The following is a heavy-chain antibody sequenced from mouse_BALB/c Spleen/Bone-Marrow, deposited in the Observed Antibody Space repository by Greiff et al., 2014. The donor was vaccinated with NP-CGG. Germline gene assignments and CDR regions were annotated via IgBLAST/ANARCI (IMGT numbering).Heavy chain of an antibody. CDR2: ISYSGST. CDR3: ARIYYDSHWYFDV. J-gene: IGHJ1*01. V-gene: IGHV3-8*02. Sequence: VQLQQSGPSLVKPSQTLSLTRSVTGDSITSGYWNWIRKFPGNKLEYMGYISYSGSTYYNPSLKSRIPITRDTSKNQYYLQLNSVTTEDTATYYCARIYYDSHWYFDVWGAGTTVTVSS. CDR1: GDSITSGY. D-gene: IGHD2-4*01.